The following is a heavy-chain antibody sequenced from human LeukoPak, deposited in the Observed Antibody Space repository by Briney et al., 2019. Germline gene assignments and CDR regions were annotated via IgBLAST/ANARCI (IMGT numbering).Heavy chain of an antibody. Sequence: ASVKVSCKASGYTFTSYGINWVRQAPGQGLEWMGWISAYNGNTNYAQKLQGRVTMTTDTSTSTAYMELRSLRSDDTAVYYCARGATYYYDSSGQKPSYYYYYMDVWGKGTTVTISS. D-gene: IGHD3-22*01. CDR2: ISAYNGNT. CDR3: ARGATYYYDSSGQKPSYYYYYMDV. J-gene: IGHJ6*03. CDR1: GYTFTSYG. V-gene: IGHV1-18*01.